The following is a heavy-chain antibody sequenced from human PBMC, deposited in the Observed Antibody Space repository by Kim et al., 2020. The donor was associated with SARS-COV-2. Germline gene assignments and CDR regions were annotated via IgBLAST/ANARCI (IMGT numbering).Heavy chain of an antibody. D-gene: IGHD3-22*01. CDR3: ARDQGGYYDSSGYYRPGAFDI. CDR2: IYSGGST. Sequence: GGSLRLSCAASGFTVSSNYMSWVRQAPGKGLEWVSVIYSGGSTYYADSVKGRFTISRHNSKNTLYLQMNSLRAEDTAVYYCARDQGGYYDSSGYYRPGAFDIWGQGTMVTVSS. CDR1: GFTVSSNY. J-gene: IGHJ3*02. V-gene: IGHV3-53*04.